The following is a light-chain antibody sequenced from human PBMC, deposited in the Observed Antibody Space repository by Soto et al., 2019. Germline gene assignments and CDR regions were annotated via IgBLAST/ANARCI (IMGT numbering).Light chain of an antibody. CDR3: QQRRDWPLS. J-gene: IGKJ4*01. Sequence: EIVLTQSPATLSLSPGERATLSCRASQSVSSYLAWYQQNPGQAPRLLIYDASNRATGIPARFSGSGSGIQHALTVRRLQPEDFAGYYCQQRRDWPLSFGGGTKVEIK. V-gene: IGKV3-11*01. CDR2: DAS. CDR1: QSVSSY.